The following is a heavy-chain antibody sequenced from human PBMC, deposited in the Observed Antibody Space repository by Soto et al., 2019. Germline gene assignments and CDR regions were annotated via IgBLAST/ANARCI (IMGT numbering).Heavy chain of an antibody. Sequence: QVQLVQSGAEVKKPGASVKVSCKASGYTFTSYGISWVRQAPGQGLEWMGWISAYNGNTNYAQKLQGRVTMTTATSTSTAYMERRSLRSDDTAVYYCARSPSYCSSTSCPSRYWGQGTLVTVSS. CDR2: ISAYNGNT. J-gene: IGHJ4*02. CDR1: GYTFTSYG. V-gene: IGHV1-18*01. D-gene: IGHD2-2*01. CDR3: ARSPSYCSSTSCPSRY.